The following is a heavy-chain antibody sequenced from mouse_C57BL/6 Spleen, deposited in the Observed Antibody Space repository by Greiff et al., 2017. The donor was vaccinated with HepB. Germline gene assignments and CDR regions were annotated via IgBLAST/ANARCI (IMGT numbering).Heavy chain of an antibody. CDR3: ARDGDYDYDWYFDV. D-gene: IGHD2-4*01. Sequence: EVKLMESGGGLVKPGGSLKLSCAASGFTFSSYAMSWVRQTPEKRLEWVATISDGGSYTYYPDNVKGRFTISRDNAKNNLYLQMSHLKSEDTAMYYCARDGDYDYDWYFDVWGTGTTVTVSS. J-gene: IGHJ1*03. V-gene: IGHV5-4*01. CDR2: ISDGGSYT. CDR1: GFTFSSYA.